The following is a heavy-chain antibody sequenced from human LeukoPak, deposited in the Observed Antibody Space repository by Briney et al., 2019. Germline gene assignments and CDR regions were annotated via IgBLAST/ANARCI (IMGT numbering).Heavy chain of an antibody. CDR1: GFTLSGHT. V-gene: IGHV3-21*06. CDR3: ARALGYCGTSSCKHWYFDL. D-gene: IGHD2-2*01. CDR2: MSSSGSFV. J-gene: IGHJ2*01. Sequence: GGSLRLSCASSGFTLSGHTINWVRQAPGKGLEWVSSMSSSGSFVYYADPVKGRFTISRDNAKNSLFLQMNSPRVEDTAVYYCARALGYCGTSSCKHWYFDLWGRGTLVTVSS.